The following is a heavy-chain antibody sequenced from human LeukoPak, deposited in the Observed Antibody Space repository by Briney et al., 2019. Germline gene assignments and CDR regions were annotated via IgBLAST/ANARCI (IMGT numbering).Heavy chain of an antibody. V-gene: IGHV3-53*01. CDR2: IYSGGST. J-gene: IGHJ3*02. Sequence: GGSLRLSCAASGFTVSSNYMSWVRQAPGKGLEWVSVIYSGGSTYYADSVKGRFTISRDNSKNTLFLQMNSLRAEDTAVYYCAKVPVKYCSSTSCYVGAFDIWGQGTMVTVSS. CDR3: AKVPVKYCSSTSCYVGAFDI. CDR1: GFTVSSNY. D-gene: IGHD2-2*01.